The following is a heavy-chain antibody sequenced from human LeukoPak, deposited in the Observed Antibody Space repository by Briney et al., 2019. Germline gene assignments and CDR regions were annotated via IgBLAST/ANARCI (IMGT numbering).Heavy chain of an antibody. V-gene: IGHV4-59*08. Sequence: RPSETLSLTCTVSGGSFSNYYGSWIRQPPGKGLEWIGYIYYSGATKYNPSLKRRITISVDTSKNQFSLMLSSVTAADTAVYYCARFGITVVRGGKYYFDYWGQGTLVTVSS. CDR2: IYYSGAT. J-gene: IGHJ4*02. CDR1: GGSFSNYY. CDR3: ARFGITVVRGGKYYFDY. D-gene: IGHD3-10*01.